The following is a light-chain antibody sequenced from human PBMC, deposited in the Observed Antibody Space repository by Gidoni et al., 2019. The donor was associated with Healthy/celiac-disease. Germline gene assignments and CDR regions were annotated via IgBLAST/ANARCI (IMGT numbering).Light chain of an antibody. CDR1: QSVLYSSNNKNY. Sequence: DIVMTQSPDSLAVSLGERATINCKSSQSVLYSSNNKNYLAWYQQKPGQPPKLLIYWASTRESGVPDRFSGSGSGTDFTLTISSLQAEYVAVYYCQQYYSTPFTFGPXTKVDIK. V-gene: IGKV4-1*01. CDR2: WAS. CDR3: QQYYSTPFT. J-gene: IGKJ3*01.